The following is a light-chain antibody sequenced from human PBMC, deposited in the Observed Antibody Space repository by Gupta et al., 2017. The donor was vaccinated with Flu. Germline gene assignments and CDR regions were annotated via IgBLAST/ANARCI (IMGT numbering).Light chain of an antibody. V-gene: IGKV3-20*01. CDR2: GAS. CDR3: QQYGSSFT. Sequence: EIVLTQSPGTLSLSPGERATLSCRASQSVSSSYLAWYQQKPGQAPRLLIYGASSRATGIPDRFSGSGSGTDFTLTISRREPEDFAVYYCQQYGSSFTFGQGTKVDIK. CDR1: QSVSSSY. J-gene: IGKJ3*01.